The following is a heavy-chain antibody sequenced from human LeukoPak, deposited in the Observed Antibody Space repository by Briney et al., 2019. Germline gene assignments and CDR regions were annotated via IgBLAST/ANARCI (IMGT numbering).Heavy chain of an antibody. CDR2: IYYSGST. V-gene: IGHV4-59*01. Sequence: ASETLSLTCTVSGGSISSYYWSWLRQPPGKGLEWIGYIYYSGSTNYNPSLKSRVTISVDTSKNQFSLKLSSVTAADTAVYYCARLLGGTAMATYYYYYYYMDVWGKGTTVTVSS. J-gene: IGHJ6*03. CDR3: ARLLGGTAMATYYYYYYYMDV. D-gene: IGHD5-18*01. CDR1: GGSISSYY.